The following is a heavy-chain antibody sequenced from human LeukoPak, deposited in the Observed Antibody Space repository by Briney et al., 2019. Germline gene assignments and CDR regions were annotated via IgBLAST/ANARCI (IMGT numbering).Heavy chain of an antibody. CDR3: ARGTVGATRAEYFQH. Sequence: SETLSLTCAVSGGSISSSNWWSWVRQPPGKGLEWIGEIYHSGSTNYNPSLKSRVTISVDKSKNQFSLKLSSVTAADTAVYYCARGTVGATRAEYFQHWGQGTLVTVSS. J-gene: IGHJ1*01. CDR2: IYHSGST. V-gene: IGHV4-4*02. D-gene: IGHD1-26*01. CDR1: GGSISSSNW.